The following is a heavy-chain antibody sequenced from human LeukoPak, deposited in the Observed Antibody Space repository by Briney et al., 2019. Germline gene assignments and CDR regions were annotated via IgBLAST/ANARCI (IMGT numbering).Heavy chain of an antibody. V-gene: IGHV1-69*13. Sequence: SVKVSCKASGGTFSSYAISWVRQAPGQGLEWMGGIIPILATANNAQKFQGRVTITADESTSTAYLELSSLRSEDTAVYYCARDWGLIGTTDWGGHENWFDPWGQGTLVTVSS. CDR2: IIPILATA. CDR3: ARDWGLIGTTDWGGHENWFDP. CDR1: GGTFSSYA. J-gene: IGHJ5*02. D-gene: IGHD1-7*01.